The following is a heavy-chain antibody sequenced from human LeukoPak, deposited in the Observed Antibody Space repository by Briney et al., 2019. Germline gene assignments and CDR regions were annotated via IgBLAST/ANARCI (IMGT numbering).Heavy chain of an antibody. Sequence: PSETPSLTCTVSGGSISSYYWSWIRQPPGKGLEWIGYIYYSGSTNYNPSLKSRVTISVDTSKNQFSLKLSSVTAADTAVYYCAAYNWNDAEWFDPWGQGTLVTVSS. J-gene: IGHJ5*02. CDR2: IYYSGST. V-gene: IGHV4-59*01. CDR3: AAYNWNDAEWFDP. CDR1: GGSISSYY. D-gene: IGHD1-1*01.